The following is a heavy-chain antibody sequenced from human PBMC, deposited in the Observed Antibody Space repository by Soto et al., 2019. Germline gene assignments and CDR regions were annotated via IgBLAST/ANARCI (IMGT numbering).Heavy chain of an antibody. CDR2: MDYSGIT. CDR3: GRLVYCSGGSCDFDY. J-gene: IGHJ4*02. CDR1: GGSMSSGDSY. V-gene: IGHV4-39*01. D-gene: IGHD2-15*01. Sequence: SETLSLTCTVSGGSMSSGDSYWGWIRQPPGKGLEWIASMDYSGITYCSPSLKSRVTISVDTSKNQFSLKLSSVTAADTAVYYCGRLVYCSGGSCDFDYWGQGTLVTVSS.